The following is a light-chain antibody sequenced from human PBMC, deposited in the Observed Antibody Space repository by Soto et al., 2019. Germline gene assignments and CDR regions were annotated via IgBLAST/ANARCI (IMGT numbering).Light chain of an antibody. V-gene: IGKV1-5*01. CDR3: QQYNTYRT. Sequence: DIQMTQSPSTLSASVGDRVNITCRASQSISSWLAWYQQKPGKAPKLLIYDASNLQSGVPPRFSGSGSGTEFTLTISNLQPDDFATYYCQQYNTYRTFGQGTKV. CDR2: DAS. CDR1: QSISSW. J-gene: IGKJ1*01.